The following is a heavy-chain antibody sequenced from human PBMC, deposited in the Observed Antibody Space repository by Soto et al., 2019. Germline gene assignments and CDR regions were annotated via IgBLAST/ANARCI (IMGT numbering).Heavy chain of an antibody. D-gene: IGHD3-10*01. Sequence: ASVKVSCKASGGTFSSYAISWVRQAPGQGLEWMGGIIPIFGTANYAQKFQGRVTITADESTSTAYMELSSLRSEDTAVYYCAREWFGASGLGGHFDYWGQGTLVTVSS. CDR2: IIPIFGTA. CDR3: AREWFGASGLGGHFDY. CDR1: GGTFSSYA. V-gene: IGHV1-69*13. J-gene: IGHJ4*02.